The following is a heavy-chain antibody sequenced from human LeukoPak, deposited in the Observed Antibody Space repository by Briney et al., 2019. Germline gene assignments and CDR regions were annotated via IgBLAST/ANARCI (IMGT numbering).Heavy chain of an antibody. V-gene: IGHV3-23*01. D-gene: IGHD6-13*01. CDR2: ISGSGGST. CDR1: GFTFSSYA. J-gene: IGHJ4*02. CDR3: AKRGSSWLARHFDY. Sequence: GGSLRLSCAASGFTFSSYAMIWVRQAPGKGLEWVSAISGSGGSTYYADSVKGRFTISRDNSKNTLYLQMNSLRAEDTAVYYCAKRGSSWLARHFDYWGQGTLVTVSS.